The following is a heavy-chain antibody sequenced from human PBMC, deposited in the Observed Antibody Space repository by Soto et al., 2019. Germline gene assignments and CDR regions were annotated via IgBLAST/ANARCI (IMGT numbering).Heavy chain of an antibody. CDR3: ARDRECSSTSCYSPPRNWFDP. CDR1: GYTFTCYA. J-gene: IGHJ5*02. D-gene: IGHD2-2*01. CDR2: INAGNGNT. Sequence: ASVKVSCKASGYTFTCYAMHWVRQAPGQRLEWMGWINAGNGNTKYSQKFQGRVTITRDTSASTAYMELSSLRSEDTAVYYCARDRECSSTSCYSPPRNWFDPWGQGTLVTVSS. V-gene: IGHV1-3*01.